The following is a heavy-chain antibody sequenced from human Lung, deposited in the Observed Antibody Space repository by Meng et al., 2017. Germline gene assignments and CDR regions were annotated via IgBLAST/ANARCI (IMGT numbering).Heavy chain of an antibody. Sequence: QGQQQQGGAGLLKPSETLSLTCVVSGGSFRDYYWSWIRQPPGKGLEWIGEINHSGSTNYNPSLESRATISVDTSQNNLSLKLSSVTAADSAVYYCARGPTTMAHDFDYWGQGTLVTVSS. V-gene: IGHV4-34*01. J-gene: IGHJ4*02. D-gene: IGHD4-11*01. CDR2: INHSGST. CDR3: ARGPTTMAHDFDY. CDR1: GGSFRDYY.